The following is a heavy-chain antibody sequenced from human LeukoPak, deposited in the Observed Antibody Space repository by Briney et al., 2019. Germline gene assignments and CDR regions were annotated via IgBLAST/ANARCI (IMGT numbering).Heavy chain of an antibody. CDR1: GYTFTSYY. V-gene: IGHV1-46*01. D-gene: IGHD3-3*01. CDR3: ARGQSTDFWSGYYTPPFDY. CDR2: INPSGGST. Sequence: ASVKVSCKASGYTFTSYYMHWVRQAPGQGLEWMGIINPSGGSTSYAQKFQGRVTMTRDTSTSTVYMELSSLRSEDTAVYYCARGQSTDFWSGYYTPPFDYWGQGTLVTVSS. J-gene: IGHJ4*02.